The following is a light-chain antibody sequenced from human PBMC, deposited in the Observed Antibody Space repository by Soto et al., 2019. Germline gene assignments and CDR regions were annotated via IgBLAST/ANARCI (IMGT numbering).Light chain of an antibody. CDR3: AAWDDSLNGVV. Sequence: QSVLTQPPSVSGTPGQRVTISCSGSSSNIGSNAVHWYQQLPGTAPKLLIYSNNQRPSGVPDRFSGSKSGTSASLAISGLQSEDEADYYCAAWDDSLNGVVFGGGTKVTVL. J-gene: IGLJ2*01. CDR1: SSNIGSNA. V-gene: IGLV1-44*01. CDR2: SNN.